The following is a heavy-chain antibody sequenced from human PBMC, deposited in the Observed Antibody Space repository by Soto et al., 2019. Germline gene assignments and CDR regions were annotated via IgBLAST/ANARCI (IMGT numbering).Heavy chain of an antibody. Sequence: EVQLLESGGGLVQPGGSLRLSCAASGFTFNNYAMTWVRQAPGKGLEWVSAISGGGATTSYADSAKGRFTVSRDGSKNTLYLQMSRLRAEDTALYCCAKGRGGSGSLTPRVDFWGQGTLVTVSS. J-gene: IGHJ4*02. D-gene: IGHD3-10*01. CDR1: GFTFNNYA. V-gene: IGHV3-23*01. CDR3: AKGRGGSGSLTPRVDF. CDR2: ISGGGATT.